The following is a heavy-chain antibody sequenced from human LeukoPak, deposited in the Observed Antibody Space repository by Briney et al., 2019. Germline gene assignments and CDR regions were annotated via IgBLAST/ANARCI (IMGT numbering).Heavy chain of an antibody. Sequence: GGSLRLSCAASGFTFSSYGMHWVRQAPGKGLEWVAVIWYNGSNKYYADSLKGRFTISRDNSKNTLYLQMNSLRAEDTAVYYCARDRGSGWFYDIDYWGQGTLVTVSS. V-gene: IGHV3-33*01. J-gene: IGHJ4*02. CDR2: IWYNGSNK. CDR3: ARDRGSGWFYDIDY. D-gene: IGHD6-19*01. CDR1: GFTFSSYG.